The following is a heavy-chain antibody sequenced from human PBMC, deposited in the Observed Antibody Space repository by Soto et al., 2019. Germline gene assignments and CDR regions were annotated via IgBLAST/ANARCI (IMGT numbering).Heavy chain of an antibody. Sequence: QLQLQESGPGLVKPSETLSLTCTVSGGSISSSRCHWGWIRQPPGKGLEWIASIKYSGTTFYNPSLKGRVPFSGDTSKNQFALKLSSVTAAETAVYDCARHGITGSYYDAFEIWGQGTMVTVSS. V-gene: IGHV4-39*01. D-gene: IGHD1-26*01. CDR3: ARHGITGSYYDAFEI. J-gene: IGHJ3*02. CDR2: IKYSGTT. CDR1: GGSISSSRCH.